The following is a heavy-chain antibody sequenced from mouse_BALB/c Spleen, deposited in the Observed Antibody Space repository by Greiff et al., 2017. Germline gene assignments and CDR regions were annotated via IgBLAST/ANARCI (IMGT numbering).Heavy chain of an antibody. CDR2: INPSTGYT. V-gene: IGHV1-7*01. Sequence: QVQLKQSGAELAKPGASVKMSCKASGYTFTSYWMHWVKQRPGQGLEWIGYINPSTGYTEYNQKFKDKATLTADKSSSTAYMQLSSLTSEDSAVYYCARDYDYGDGYAMDYWGQGTSVTVSS. D-gene: IGHD2-4*01. CDR3: ARDYDYGDGYAMDY. CDR1: GYTFTSYW. J-gene: IGHJ4*01.